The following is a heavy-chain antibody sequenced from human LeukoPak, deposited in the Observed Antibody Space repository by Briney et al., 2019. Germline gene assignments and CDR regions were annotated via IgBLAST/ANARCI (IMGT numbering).Heavy chain of an antibody. D-gene: IGHD3-10*01. CDR2: IYYSGST. Sequence: SETLSLTCTVSGGSISSSSYYWGWIRQPPGKGLEWIGSIYYSGSTYYNPSLKSRVTISVDTSKNQFSLKLRSVTAADTAVYYCARVGRTLLSMVRGPRGWFDPWGQGTLVTVSS. V-gene: IGHV4-39*01. J-gene: IGHJ5*02. CDR1: GGSISSSSYY. CDR3: ARVGRTLLSMVRGPRGWFDP.